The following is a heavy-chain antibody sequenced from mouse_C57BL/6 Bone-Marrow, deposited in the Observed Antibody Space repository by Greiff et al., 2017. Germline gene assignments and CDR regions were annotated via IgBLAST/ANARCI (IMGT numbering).Heavy chain of an antibody. D-gene: IGHD2-10*01. CDR2: ISSGGDYI. J-gene: IGHJ3*01. Sequence: DVKLVESGAGLVKPGGSLTLSCAASGFTFSSYAMSWVRQTPEKRLEWVAYISSGGDYIYYADTVKGRFTISRDNARNTLYLQMGSLKSEDTAMYYCTRSPLPAYWGQGTLVTVSA. CDR3: TRSPLPAY. V-gene: IGHV5-9-1*02. CDR1: GFTFSSYA.